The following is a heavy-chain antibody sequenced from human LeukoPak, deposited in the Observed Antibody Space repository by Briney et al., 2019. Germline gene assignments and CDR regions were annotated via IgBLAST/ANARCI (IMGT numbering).Heavy chain of an antibody. CDR2: IYYSGST. CDR3: CSGVLLFGELCSAFDI. Sequence: SETLSLTCTVSGGSISSYYWSWIRQPPGKGLEWIGYIYYSGSTNYNPSLKSRVTISVDTSKNQFSLKLSSVTAADTAVYCCCSGVLLFGELCSAFDIWGQGTMVTVSS. CDR1: GGSISSYY. J-gene: IGHJ3*02. V-gene: IGHV4-59*08. D-gene: IGHD3-10*01.